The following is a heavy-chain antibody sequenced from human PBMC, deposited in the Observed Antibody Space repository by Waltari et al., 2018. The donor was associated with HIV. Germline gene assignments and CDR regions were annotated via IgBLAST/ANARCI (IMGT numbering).Heavy chain of an antibody. J-gene: IGHJ5*01. D-gene: IGHD3-16*01. CDR1: GVSVSGDLSY. V-gene: IGHV4-61*02. Sequence: QVQLQESGPGLVRPSQTLSLTCSVSGVSVSGDLSYWNWIRQPAGKGLEWIGRISYNGITNYNPALRSRVTISRDISKNQFSLNLTSVTAADTAVYYCASGAFFQGFDSWGQGTLVTVS. CDR2: ISYNGIT. CDR3: ASGAFFQGFDS.